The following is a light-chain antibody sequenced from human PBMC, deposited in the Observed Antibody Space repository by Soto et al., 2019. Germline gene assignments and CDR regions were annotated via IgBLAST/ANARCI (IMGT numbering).Light chain of an antibody. J-gene: IGLJ2*01. CDR3: LSYTYSSTVV. V-gene: IGLV2-14*01. Sequence: QSALTQPASVSGSPGQSITISCTGSSNDVGGYKFVSWYQQHPGKAPKLIIYEVYNRPSGVSDRFSGSKSGNTASLTISGLQAEDEADYYCLSYTYSSTVVFGGGTKLTVL. CDR1: SNDVGGYKF. CDR2: EVY.